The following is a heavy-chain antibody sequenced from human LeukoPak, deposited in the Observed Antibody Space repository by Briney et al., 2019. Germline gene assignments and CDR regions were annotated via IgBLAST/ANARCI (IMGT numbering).Heavy chain of an antibody. J-gene: IGHJ6*02. CDR2: IGTNADT. CDR1: GFTFSVAA. V-gene: IGHV3-13*04. D-gene: IGHD3-10*01. Sequence: GGSLRLSCAASGFTFSVAAMTWVRQTTGRGLEWVSVIGTNADTYYPGSVKGRFTISRENAKNSLYLQMTSLRAGDTAVYYCARGSGWGMDVWGQGTTVTVSS. CDR3: ARGSGWGMDV.